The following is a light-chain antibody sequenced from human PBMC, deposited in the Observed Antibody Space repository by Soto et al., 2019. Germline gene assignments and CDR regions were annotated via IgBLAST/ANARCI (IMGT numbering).Light chain of an antibody. CDR3: NSYISNNTYV. Sequence: QSALTQPASVSGSPGQAITISCSGTSSDVGAFNYVSWYQQHPGKAPKLMIYDVSNRPSGVSNRFSGSKSGNTASLTISGLRADVYADDYCNSYISNNTYVFGTGTKGTVL. V-gene: IGLV2-14*03. J-gene: IGLJ1*01. CDR2: DVS. CDR1: SSDVGAFNY.